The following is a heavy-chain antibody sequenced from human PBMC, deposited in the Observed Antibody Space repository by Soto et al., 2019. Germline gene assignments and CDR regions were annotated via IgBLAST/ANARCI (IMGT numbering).Heavy chain of an antibody. CDR2: INHTGGT. Sequence: PSETLSLTCAVYCGSVNDYYWNWIRQPPGKGLEWIGEINHTGGTHYNPSLKSRVTMSVDTSKNQFSLRLSSVTAADTAIYYCATRITVFGLLIPPFDPWGQGTQVTVSS. CDR3: ATRITVFGLLIPPFDP. J-gene: IGHJ5*02. CDR1: CGSVNDYY. V-gene: IGHV4-34*01. D-gene: IGHD3-3*01.